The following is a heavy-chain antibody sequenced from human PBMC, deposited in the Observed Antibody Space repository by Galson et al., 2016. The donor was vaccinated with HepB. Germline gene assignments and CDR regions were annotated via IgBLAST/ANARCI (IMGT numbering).Heavy chain of an antibody. Sequence: SLRLSCAASGFTFNTYGVHWVRQAPGKGLDWVAVISHDGSNTYYADSVKGRFTISRDNSKNTLYLQMNSLRAEDTAVYYCAKDVAPPAIAVPGTWGNWFDPWGQGTLVTVSS. D-gene: IGHD6-19*01. CDR1: GFTFNTYG. V-gene: IGHV3-30*18. J-gene: IGHJ5*02. CDR2: ISHDGSNT. CDR3: AKDVAPPAIAVPGTWGNWFDP.